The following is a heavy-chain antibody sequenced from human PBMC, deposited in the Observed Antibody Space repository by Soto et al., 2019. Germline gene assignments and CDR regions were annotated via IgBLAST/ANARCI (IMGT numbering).Heavy chain of an antibody. CDR2: ITSSDNTR. CDR1: GFTFSSYE. J-gene: IGHJ4*01. CDR3: AREDIELIPGFDY. V-gene: IGHV3-48*03. Sequence: GGSLRLSCTASGFTFSSYEMNWVRQAPGKGLEWISYITSSDNTRYYADSVKGRFTISRDNAKSSLYLQMNSLRVEDTAVYYCAREDIELIPGFDYWGQGTLVTVSS. D-gene: IGHD2-8*01.